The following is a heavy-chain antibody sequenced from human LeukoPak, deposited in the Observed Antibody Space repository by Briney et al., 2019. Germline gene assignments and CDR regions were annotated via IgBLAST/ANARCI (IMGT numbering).Heavy chain of an antibody. CDR3: ARKSGGYDFGFDY. CDR2: IIPIFGTA. V-gene: IGHV1-69*13. J-gene: IGHJ4*02. CDR1: GRTFSSYA. D-gene: IGHD5-12*01. Sequence: ASVKVSCKASGRTFSSYAISWVRQAPGQGLEWMGGIIPIFGTANYAQKFQGKVTITADESTSTAYMELSSLRSEDTAVYYCARKSGGYDFGFDYWGQGTLVTVSS.